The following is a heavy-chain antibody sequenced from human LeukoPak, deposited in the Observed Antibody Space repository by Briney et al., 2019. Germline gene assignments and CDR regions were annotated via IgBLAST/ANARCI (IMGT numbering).Heavy chain of an antibody. V-gene: IGHV1-18*01. CDR3: ARVGTYYYGSGSYPAFDI. CDR1: GYTFTSYG. J-gene: IGHJ3*02. CDR2: ISVYNGNT. Sequence: ASVKVSCKASGYTFTSYGISWVRQAPGQGLEWMGWISVYNGNTNYAQKLQGRVTMTTDTSTSTAYMELRSLRSDDTAVYYCARVGTYYYGSGSYPAFDIWGQGTMVTVSS. D-gene: IGHD3-10*01.